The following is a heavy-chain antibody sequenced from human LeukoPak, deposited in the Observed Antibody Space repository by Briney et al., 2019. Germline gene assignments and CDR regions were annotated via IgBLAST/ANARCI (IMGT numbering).Heavy chain of an antibody. V-gene: IGHV3-23*01. CDR2: ISGRGDNT. CDR3: ARALPSPLYSGSYADAFDI. Sequence: PGGSLRLSCVASGFTFSYSAMSWVRQAPGKGLEWVSAISGRGDNTNYADSVKGRFTISRDNAKNSLYLQMNSLRAEDTAVYYCARALPSPLYSGSYADAFDIWGQGTMVTVSS. J-gene: IGHJ3*02. CDR1: GFTFSYSA. D-gene: IGHD1-26*01.